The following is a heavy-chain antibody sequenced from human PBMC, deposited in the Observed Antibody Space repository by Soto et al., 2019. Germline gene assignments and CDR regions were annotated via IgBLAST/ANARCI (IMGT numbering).Heavy chain of an antibody. D-gene: IGHD3-22*01. Sequence: ASVKVSCKASGYTFTSYGISWVRQAPGQGLEWMGWISAYNGNTNYAQKLQGRVTMTTDTSTSTAYMELRSLRSDDTAVYYCAFPYDSSGYTPSLGYWGQEPWSPSPQ. J-gene: IGHJ4*01. CDR2: ISAYNGNT. V-gene: IGHV1-18*01. CDR1: GYTFTSYG. CDR3: AFPYDSSGYTPSLGY.